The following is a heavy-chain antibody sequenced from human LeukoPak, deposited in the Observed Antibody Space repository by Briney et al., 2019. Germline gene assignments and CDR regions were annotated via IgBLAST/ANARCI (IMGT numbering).Heavy chain of an antibody. J-gene: IGHJ3*02. V-gene: IGHV1-18*01. Sequence: GASVKVSCKASGYTFTSYGINWARQAPGQGLEWMGWISANNGNTKYAQKLQGRVTMTTDTSTSTAYMELRSLRSDDTAVYYCAREGNLVPTIRGLNAFDIWGQGTTVTVSS. CDR1: GYTFTSYG. D-gene: IGHD5-12*01. CDR3: AREGNLVPTIRGLNAFDI. CDR2: ISANNGNT.